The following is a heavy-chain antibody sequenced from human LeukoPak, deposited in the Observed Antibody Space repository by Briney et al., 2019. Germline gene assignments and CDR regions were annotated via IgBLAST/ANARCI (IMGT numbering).Heavy chain of an antibody. CDR2: IIPILGIA. J-gene: IGHJ3*02. Sequence: SVKVSCKASGGTFSSYAISWVRQAPGQGLEWMGRIIPILGIANYAQKFQGRVTITADKSTSTAYMELSSLRPEDTAVYYCARGYDSRKDAFDIWGQGTMVTVSS. V-gene: IGHV1-69*04. CDR1: GGTFSSYA. CDR3: ARGYDSRKDAFDI. D-gene: IGHD3-22*01.